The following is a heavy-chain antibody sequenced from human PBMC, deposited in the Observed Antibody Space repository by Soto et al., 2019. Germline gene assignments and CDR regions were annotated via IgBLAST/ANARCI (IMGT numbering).Heavy chain of an antibody. V-gene: IGHV3-23*01. D-gene: IGHD3-3*01. CDR3: VKDRGLEIRYNWFDP. J-gene: IGHJ5*02. CDR1: GFIFSNYV. CDR2: ITGTEGNT. Sequence: EVQLLESGGGLVQPGGSLRLSCAASGFIFSNYVMSWVRQAPGKGLEWVSAITGTEGNTHYADSVKGRFSISRDNSKDTLYLQMNSLRAEDTAVYYCVKDRGLEIRYNWFDPWGQGTLVTVSS.